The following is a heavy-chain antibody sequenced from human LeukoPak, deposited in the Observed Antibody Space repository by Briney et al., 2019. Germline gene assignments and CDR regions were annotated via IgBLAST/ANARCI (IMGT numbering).Heavy chain of an antibody. J-gene: IGHJ4*02. V-gene: IGHV3-73*01. CDR3: TRLRHYYDSSGYYPDDY. D-gene: IGHD3-22*01. Sequence: GGSLRLSCAASAFTVSNYAMHWVRQASGKGLEWVGRIRSKANSYATAYAASVKGRFTISRDDSKNTAYLQMNSLKTEDTAVYYCTRLRHYYDSSGYYPDDYWGQGTLVTVSS. CDR1: AFTVSNYA. CDR2: IRSKANSYAT.